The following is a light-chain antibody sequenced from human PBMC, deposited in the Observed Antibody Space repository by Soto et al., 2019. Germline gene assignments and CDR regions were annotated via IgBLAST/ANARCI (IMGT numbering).Light chain of an antibody. Sequence: QSVLTQPASVSGSPGQSITVSCTGTSSDVGGYNSVSWYQQHPGKPPKLIIYGVSNRPSGVSDRFSGSKSGNTASLTISGLQAEDEADYYCQSYDSSLSGYVFGTGTKVTV. CDR3: QSYDSSLSGYV. V-gene: IGLV2-14*03. CDR2: GVS. J-gene: IGLJ1*01. CDR1: SSDVGGYNS.